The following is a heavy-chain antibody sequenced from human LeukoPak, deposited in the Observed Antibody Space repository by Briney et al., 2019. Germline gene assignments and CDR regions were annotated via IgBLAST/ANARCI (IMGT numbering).Heavy chain of an antibody. V-gene: IGHV3-23*01. CDR2: ISGSGGST. CDR3: AKAGDSSGYYYDYFDY. J-gene: IGHJ4*02. D-gene: IGHD3-22*01. Sequence: GGSLRLSCAASGFTFSSYAMSWVRQAPGKGLEWVSAISGSGGSTYYADSVKGRFTISRDNSNNTLYLQMNSRRAEDTAVYYCAKAGDSSGYYYDYFDYWGQGTLVTVSS. CDR1: GFTFSSYA.